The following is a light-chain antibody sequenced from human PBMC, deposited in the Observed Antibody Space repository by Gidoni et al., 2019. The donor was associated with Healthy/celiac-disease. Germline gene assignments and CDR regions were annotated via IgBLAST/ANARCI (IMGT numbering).Light chain of an antibody. Sequence: QSALTQPASVSGSPGHSITIACTGTSSYVGSYNLVSWYQQHPGKAPKLMIYEVSKRHSGVSNRFAGSKSGNTASLTISGLQAEDEADYYCCSYAGSSTFRVFGTGTKVTVL. CDR1: SSYVGSYNL. V-gene: IGLV2-23*02. CDR2: EVS. CDR3: CSYAGSSTFRV. J-gene: IGLJ1*01.